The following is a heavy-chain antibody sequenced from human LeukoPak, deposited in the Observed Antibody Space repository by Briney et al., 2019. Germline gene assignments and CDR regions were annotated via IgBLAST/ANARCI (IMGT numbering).Heavy chain of an antibody. J-gene: IGHJ5*02. CDR2: ISGSGGTT. Sequence: GGSLRLSCAASGFTFNNYAMSWVRQAPGKGLEWVSAISGSGGTTYYADSVKGRFTISRDNSKNTLYLQMNSLRAEDTAVYYCAKSISGYDFYWFDPWGQGTLVTVSS. CDR3: AKSISGYDFYWFDP. D-gene: IGHD5-12*01. V-gene: IGHV3-23*01. CDR1: GFTFNNYA.